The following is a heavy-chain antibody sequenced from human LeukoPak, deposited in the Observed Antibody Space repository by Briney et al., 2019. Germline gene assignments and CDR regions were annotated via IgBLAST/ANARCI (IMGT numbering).Heavy chain of an antibody. D-gene: IGHD5-12*01. CDR2: IWYDGSNK. CDR3: ASHGGL. Sequence: PGGSLRLSCAASGFTVSNNYMNWVRQAPGKGLEWVAVIWYDGSNKNYADSVKGRFTISRDNSKNTLYLQMNSLRVEDTAVYFCASHGGLWGQGTLVTVSS. V-gene: IGHV3-33*08. J-gene: IGHJ4*02. CDR1: GFTVSNNY.